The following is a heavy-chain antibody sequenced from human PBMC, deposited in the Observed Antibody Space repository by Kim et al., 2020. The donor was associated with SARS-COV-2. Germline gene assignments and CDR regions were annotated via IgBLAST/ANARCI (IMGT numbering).Heavy chain of an antibody. V-gene: IGHV4-39*01. Sequence: YTPSLKSRLTISVDTSKNQFSLKLSSVTAADTAVYYCTKYCSTTSCFTDYWGQGTLVTVSS. CDR3: TKYCSTTSCFTDY. J-gene: IGHJ4*02. D-gene: IGHD2-2*01.